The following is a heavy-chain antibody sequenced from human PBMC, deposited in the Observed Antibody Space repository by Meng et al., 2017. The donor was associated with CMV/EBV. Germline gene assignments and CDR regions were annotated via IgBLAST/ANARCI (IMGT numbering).Heavy chain of an antibody. CDR3: AKFDITGTRIFRRGGVNFDY. J-gene: IGHJ4*02. CDR1: GFTFSSYA. D-gene: IGHD1-7*01. Sequence: GESLKISCAASGFTFSSYAMSWVRQAPGKGLEWVSAISGSGGSTYYADSVKGRFTISRDNSKNTLYPQMNSLRAEDTAVYYCAKFDITGTRIFRRGGVNFDYWGQGTLVTVSS. V-gene: IGHV3-23*01. CDR2: ISGSGGST.